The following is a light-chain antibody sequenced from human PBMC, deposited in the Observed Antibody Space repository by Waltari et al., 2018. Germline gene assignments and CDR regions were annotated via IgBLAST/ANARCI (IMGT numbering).Light chain of an antibody. Sequence: SSELTQDPAVSVALGQTVRITCQGDSLRSYYASWYQQKPGQAPVLVIYGKNNRPSGIPDRFSGSSSGNTASLTITGAQAEDKADYYCNSRDSSGNVVFGGGTKLTIL. V-gene: IGLV3-19*01. CDR3: NSRDSSGNVV. J-gene: IGLJ2*01. CDR2: GKN. CDR1: SLRSYY.